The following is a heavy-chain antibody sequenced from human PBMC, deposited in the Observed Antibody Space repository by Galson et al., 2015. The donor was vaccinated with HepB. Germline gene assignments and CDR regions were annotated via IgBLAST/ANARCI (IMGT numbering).Heavy chain of an antibody. V-gene: IGHV5-10-1*01. CDR1: GYSFTTYW. Sequence: QSGAEVKKPGGSLRISCKSSGYSFTTYWITWVRQMPGKGLEWMGRIDPSDSYTNYSPSFQGHVTISADKSINTTYLQWSSLRASDTAIYYCARDDVVVVVPERFYSGMDVWGQGTTVTVSS. J-gene: IGHJ6*02. D-gene: IGHD2-15*01. CDR2: IDPSDSYT. CDR3: ARDDVVVVVPERFYSGMDV.